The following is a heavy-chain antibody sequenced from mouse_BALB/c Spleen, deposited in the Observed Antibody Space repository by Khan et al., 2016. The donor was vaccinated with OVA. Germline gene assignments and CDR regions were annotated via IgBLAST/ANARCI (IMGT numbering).Heavy chain of an antibody. V-gene: IGHV3-2*02. J-gene: IGHJ3*01. CDR1: GYSITSDYA. CDR3: ARWFTY. Sequence: VQLKESGPGLVKPSQSLSLTCTVTGYSITSDYAWNLIRQFPGNKLEWMGYINYSGGTSYPPSFKSRISITRDTSKNQFFLQLNSVTTEDSATYYCARWFTYWGQGTLVTVS. CDR2: INYSGGT.